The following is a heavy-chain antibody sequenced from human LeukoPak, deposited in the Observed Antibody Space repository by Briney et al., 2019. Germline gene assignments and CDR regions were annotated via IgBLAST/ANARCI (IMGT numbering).Heavy chain of an antibody. CDR3: AKDREVVTHGGFDP. CDR1: GFTFSSYG. CDR2: ISYDGSNK. V-gene: IGHV3-30*18. J-gene: IGHJ5*02. D-gene: IGHD2-21*02. Sequence: GRSLRLSCAASGFTFSSYGMHWVRQAPGKGLEWVAVISYDGSNKYYADFVKGRFTISRDNSKNTLYLQMNSLRAEDTAVYYCAKDREVVTHGGFDPWGQGTLVTVSS.